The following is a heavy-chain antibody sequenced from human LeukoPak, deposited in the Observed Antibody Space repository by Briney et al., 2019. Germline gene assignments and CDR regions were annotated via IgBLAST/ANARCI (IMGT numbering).Heavy chain of an antibody. J-gene: IGHJ4*02. CDR3: AREGAAANYFDY. CDR1: GGTFSSYA. V-gene: IGHV1-69*13. D-gene: IGHD6-13*01. Sequence: SVKVSCKASGGTFSSYAISWVRQAPGQGLEWMGGIIPIFGTANYAQKFQGRVTITADESTSTAYMELGSLRSEDTAVYYCAREGAAANYFDYWGQGALVTVSS. CDR2: IIPIFGTA.